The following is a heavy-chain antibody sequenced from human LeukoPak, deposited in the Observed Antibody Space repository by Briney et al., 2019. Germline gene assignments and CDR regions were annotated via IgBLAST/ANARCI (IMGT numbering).Heavy chain of an antibody. CDR2: INHSGST. CDR3: ARGRALITMVRGARTNWFDP. Sequence: KTSETLSLTCAVYGESFSGYYWSWIRQPPGKGLEWIGEINHSGSTNYNPSLKSRATISVDTSKNQFSLKLSSVTAADTAVYYCARGRALITMVRGARTNWFDPWGQGTLVTVSS. CDR1: GESFSGYY. V-gene: IGHV4-34*01. D-gene: IGHD3-10*01. J-gene: IGHJ5*02.